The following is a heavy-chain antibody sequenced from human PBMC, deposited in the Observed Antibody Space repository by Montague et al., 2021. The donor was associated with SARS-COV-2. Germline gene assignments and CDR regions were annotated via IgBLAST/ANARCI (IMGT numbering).Heavy chain of an antibody. CDR1: DGSFSGYY. V-gene: IGHV4-59*10. Sequence: ETLSLTCAVYDGSFSGYYWSWIRQPAGKGLEWIGRVYASGITNYNPSLKSRVTISLDTSKNQFSMRLSSVTAADTALYYCIRGLASVDSWGQGTLVTVSS. CDR3: IRGLASVDS. J-gene: IGHJ5*01. D-gene: IGHD3-3*02. CDR2: VYASGIT.